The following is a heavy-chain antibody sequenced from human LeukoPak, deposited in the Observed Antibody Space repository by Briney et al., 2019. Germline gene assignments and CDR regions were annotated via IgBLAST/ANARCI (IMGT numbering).Heavy chain of an antibody. V-gene: IGHV4-4*07. Sequence: SETLSLTCTVSGGSLSLYYWNWIRQPAGKGLEWIGRIFTSGITNHNPSLKSRVTMSVDTSKSQFSLNLSSVTASDTAVYRCAKENLGTYFYPLGHDDRWGKGTTVTVSS. J-gene: IGHJ6*04. CDR3: AKENLGTYFYPLGHDDR. CDR2: IFTSGIT. CDR1: GGSLSLYY. D-gene: IGHD3-10*01.